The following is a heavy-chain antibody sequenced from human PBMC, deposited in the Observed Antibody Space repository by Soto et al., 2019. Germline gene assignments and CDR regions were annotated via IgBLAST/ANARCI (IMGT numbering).Heavy chain of an antibody. CDR3: AGEIIAVAGGVYYYYGMDV. CDR1: GGSISSSSYY. Sequence: SETLSLTCTVSGGSISSSSYYWGWIRQPPGKGLEWIGSFYYSGSTYYNPSLKSRVTISVDTSKNQFSLKLSSVTAADTAVYYCAGEIIAVAGGVYYYYGMDVWGQGTTVTVSS. D-gene: IGHD6-19*01. CDR2: FYYSGST. V-gene: IGHV4-39*02. J-gene: IGHJ6*02.